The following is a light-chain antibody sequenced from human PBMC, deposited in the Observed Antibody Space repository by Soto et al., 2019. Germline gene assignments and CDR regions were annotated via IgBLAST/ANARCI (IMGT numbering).Light chain of an antibody. J-gene: IGLJ1*01. V-gene: IGLV1-44*01. CDR1: NXNIGNNK. CDR2: SSN. CDR3: ATWDDSLHGYV. Sequence: QSMLTQPPSASTTPGQKVTISCSGSNXNIGNNKVNWYQQLPGTAPKLLIYSSNQRPSGVPDRFSGSKAGTSASLAISGLQSEDEANYYCATWDDSLHGYVFGAGTKVTVL.